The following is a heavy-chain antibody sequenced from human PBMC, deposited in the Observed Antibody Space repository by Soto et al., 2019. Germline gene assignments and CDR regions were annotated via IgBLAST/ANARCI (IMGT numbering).Heavy chain of an antibody. Sequence: QITLKESGPTLVKPTQTLTLTCTLSGFSLSTSGVGVGWIRQPPGKALEWLALIYWDDDKRYSPSLKIRHTITKDPTKNQLVLTMTHMDPADTATYSGAHRKGLTPVFDYWGQGTPVTVAS. D-gene: IGHD6-19*01. V-gene: IGHV2-5*02. J-gene: IGHJ4*02. CDR2: IYWDDDK. CDR1: GFSLSTSGVG. CDR3: AHRKGLTPVFDY.